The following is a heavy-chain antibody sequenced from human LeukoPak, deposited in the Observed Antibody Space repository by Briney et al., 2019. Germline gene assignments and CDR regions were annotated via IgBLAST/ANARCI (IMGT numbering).Heavy chain of an antibody. CDR3: AKARGGSYYYYYMDV. Sequence: GGSLRLSCAASGFTFSSYGMHWVRQAPGKGLEWVAVIWYDGSNKYYADSVKGRFTISRDNSKNTLYLQMNSLRAEDTAVYYCAKARGGSYYYYYMDVWGKGTTVTVSS. V-gene: IGHV3-33*06. CDR1: GFTFSSYG. CDR2: IWYDGSNK. D-gene: IGHD1-26*01. J-gene: IGHJ6*03.